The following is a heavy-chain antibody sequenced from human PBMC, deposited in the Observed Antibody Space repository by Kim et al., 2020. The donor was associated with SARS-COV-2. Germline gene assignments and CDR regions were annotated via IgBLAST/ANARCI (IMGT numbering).Heavy chain of an antibody. CDR1: GFTFSSYW. V-gene: IGHV3-7*01. J-gene: IGHJ5*02. Sequence: GGSLRLSCAASGFTFSSYWMSWVRQAPGKGLEWVANIKQDGSEKYYVDSVKGRFTISRDNAKNSLYLQMNSLRAEDTAVYYCARDLRQWLVNWFDPWGQGTLGTVSS. CDR3: ARDLRQWLVNWFDP. CDR2: IKQDGSEK. D-gene: IGHD6-19*01.